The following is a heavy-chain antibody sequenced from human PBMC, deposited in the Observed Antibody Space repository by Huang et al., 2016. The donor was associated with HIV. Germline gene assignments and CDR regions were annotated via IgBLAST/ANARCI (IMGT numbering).Heavy chain of an antibody. V-gene: IGHV4-34*02. CDR1: GESFNNYY. CDR3: ARVPTPSYYDPWNISPAHEDVYYYNMDV. Sequence: QVQLQQWGAGVLKPSETLSLTCAVYGESFNNYYWSWVRQLPGRRLEWIGEINHSGTANYNPSLKIRVTMAVDPSKKQFSLRLASVTAADTAVYDCARVPTPSYYDPWNISPAHEDVYYYNMDVWGQGTMVIVSS. CDR2: INHSGTA. J-gene: IGHJ6*02. D-gene: IGHD3-10*01.